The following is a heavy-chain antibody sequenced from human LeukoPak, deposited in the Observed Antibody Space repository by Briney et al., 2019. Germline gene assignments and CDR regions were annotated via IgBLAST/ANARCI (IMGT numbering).Heavy chain of an antibody. V-gene: IGHV1-69*13. J-gene: IGHJ2*01. D-gene: IGHD3-9*01. Sequence: GASVKVSCKASGGTFSSYAISWVRQDPGPGLERMGGIIPTLGTANYAQKFQGRVTIPADESTSTAYMELSSLRSEHTAVYYCARGTDYDILTGYYHWYFDLWGRGTLVTVSS. CDR1: GGTFSSYA. CDR2: IIPTLGTA. CDR3: ARGTDYDILTGYYHWYFDL.